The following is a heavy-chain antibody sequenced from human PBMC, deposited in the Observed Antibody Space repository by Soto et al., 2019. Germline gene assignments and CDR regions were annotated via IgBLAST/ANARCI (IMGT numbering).Heavy chain of an antibody. J-gene: IGHJ4*02. CDR1: GGSISSGDYY. Sequence: SETLSLTCTVSGGSISSGDYYWSWIRQPPGKGLEWIGYIYYSGSTYYNPSLKSRVTISVDTSKNQFSLKLSSVTAADTAVYYCARGGRPAHYYDSSGYSWRTDDWGQGTLVTVSS. V-gene: IGHV4-30-4*01. CDR2: IYYSGST. D-gene: IGHD3-22*01. CDR3: ARGGRPAHYYDSSGYSWRTDD.